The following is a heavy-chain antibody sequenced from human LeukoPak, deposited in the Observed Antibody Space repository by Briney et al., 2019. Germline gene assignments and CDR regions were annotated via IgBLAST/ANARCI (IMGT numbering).Heavy chain of an antibody. D-gene: IGHD3-22*01. CDR2: INPSGGST. CDR1: GYTFTSYY. V-gene: IGHV1-46*01. Sequence: ASVKVSCKASGYTFTSYYMHWVRQAPGQGLEWMGIINPSGGSTSYAQKFQGRVTMTRDMSTSTVYMELSSLRSEDTAVYYCARDPPYYYDSSGYYLYWGQGTLVTVSS. J-gene: IGHJ4*02. CDR3: ARDPPYYYDSSGYYLY.